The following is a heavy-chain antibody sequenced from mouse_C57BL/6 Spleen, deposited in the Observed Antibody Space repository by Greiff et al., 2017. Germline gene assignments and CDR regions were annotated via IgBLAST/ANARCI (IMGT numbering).Heavy chain of an antibody. Sequence: VKLQQPGAELVRPGSSVKLSCKASGYTFTSYWMHWVKQRPIQGLEWIGNIDPSDSETHYNQKFKDKATLTVDKTSSTAYMQLSSLTSEDSAVYYCARSPTGRDFDCWGQGTTLSVSS. CDR3: ARSPTGRDFDC. CDR2: IDPSDSET. J-gene: IGHJ2*01. V-gene: IGHV1-52*01. D-gene: IGHD5-1*01. CDR1: GYTFTSYW.